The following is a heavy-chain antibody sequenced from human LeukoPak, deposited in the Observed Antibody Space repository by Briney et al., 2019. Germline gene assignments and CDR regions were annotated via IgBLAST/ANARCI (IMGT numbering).Heavy chain of an antibody. D-gene: IGHD3/OR15-3a*01. J-gene: IGHJ4*02. Sequence: SETLSLTCTVSGGSISSYYWSWIRQPPGKGLEWIGYIYYSGSTNYNPSLKSRITMSVDTSKNQFSLKLNSVTAADTAVYFCARQARDYYFDSWGQGALVTVSS. CDR2: IYYSGST. V-gene: IGHV4-59*08. CDR1: GGSISSYY. CDR3: ARQARDYYFDS.